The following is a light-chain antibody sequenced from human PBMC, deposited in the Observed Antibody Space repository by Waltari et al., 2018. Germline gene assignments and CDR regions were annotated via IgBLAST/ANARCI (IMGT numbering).Light chain of an antibody. CDR1: QSVGSL. CDR2: LAS. J-gene: IGKJ1*01. Sequence: DIQMTQSPSTLAASIGDRVTITCGSRQSVGSLLAWYQQKPGKAHKLLIYLASRLHCGVPSRFSASESGTEFPVPIDSLEPDDFAPYYCQNYAEGSRTSAFGQGAKVEIK. V-gene: IGKV1-5*03. CDR3: QNYAEGSRTSA.